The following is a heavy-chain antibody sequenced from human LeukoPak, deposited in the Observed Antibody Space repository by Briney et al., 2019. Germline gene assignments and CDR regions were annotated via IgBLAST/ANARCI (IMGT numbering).Heavy chain of an antibody. CDR1: GFTFSNYA. V-gene: IGHV3-23*01. D-gene: IGHD3-3*01. Sequence: GGSLRLSCAASGFTFSNYAMSWVRQAPGKGLEWVSAISGSGVSTYYADPVKGRFTISRDSSMETLYLQINSLRAEGTATYFCARRLSFGVVIGDFDYWGQGTLGTVSS. CDR3: ARRLSFGVVIGDFDY. J-gene: IGHJ4*02. CDR2: ISGSGVST.